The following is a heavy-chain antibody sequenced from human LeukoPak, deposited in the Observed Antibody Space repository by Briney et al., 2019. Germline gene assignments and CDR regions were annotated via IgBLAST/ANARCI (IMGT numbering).Heavy chain of an antibody. CDR1: GITFSNYG. V-gene: IGHV3-30*18. CDR2: ITFDGHNK. J-gene: IGHJ4*02. D-gene: IGHD6-19*01. Sequence: GRSLRLSCAASGITFSNYGMHWVRQAPGRGLAWVAVITFDGHNKFYSDSVKGRFTVSRDNSKNTLYLQMNSLRAQDTAVYYCAKVSSHSGCFWGYLDYWSQGSLVTVS. CDR3: AKVSSHSGCFWGYLDY.